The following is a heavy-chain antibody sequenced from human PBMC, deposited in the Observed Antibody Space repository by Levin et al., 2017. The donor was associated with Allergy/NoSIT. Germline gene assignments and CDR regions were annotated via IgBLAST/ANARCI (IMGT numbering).Heavy chain of an antibody. J-gene: IGHJ4*02. Sequence: GESLKISCAASGFTLSSYEMNWVRQAPGKGLEWVSYISSSSSSMYYVDSVKGRITIARDNAKKSLYLQMHSLRGEDTAVYFGASATSSWYPIDYWGQGTLVTVSS. CDR3: ASATSSWYPIDY. CDR1: GFTLSSYE. D-gene: IGHD6-13*01. CDR2: ISSSSSSM. V-gene: IGHV3-48*03.